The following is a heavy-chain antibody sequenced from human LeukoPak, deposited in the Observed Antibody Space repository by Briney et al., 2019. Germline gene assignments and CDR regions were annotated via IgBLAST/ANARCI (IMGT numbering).Heavy chain of an antibody. Sequence: GGSLRLSCAASGFTFSSYEMNWVRQAPGKGLEWVLYIRSIGSAIYYADSVKGRFTISRDNAKNSLYLQMNSLRAEDTAVYYCARDRGGHFEASFDYWGQGTLVTVSS. CDR3: ARDRGGHFEASFDY. D-gene: IGHD2/OR15-2a*01. CDR1: GFTFSSYE. J-gene: IGHJ4*02. CDR2: IRSIGSAI. V-gene: IGHV3-48*03.